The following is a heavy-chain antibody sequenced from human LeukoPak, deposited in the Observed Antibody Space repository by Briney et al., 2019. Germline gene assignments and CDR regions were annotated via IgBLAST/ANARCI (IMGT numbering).Heavy chain of an antibody. D-gene: IGHD2-15*01. J-gene: IGHJ3*02. CDR3: AREGYCSGGSCYGERDAFDI. Sequence: ASVKVSCKASRYTFTGYYMHWVRQAPGQGLEWMGWINPNSGGTNYAQKFQGRVTMTRDTSIRTAYMELSRLRSDDTAVYYCAREGYCSGGSCYGERDAFDIWGQGTMVTVSS. CDR1: RYTFTGYY. V-gene: IGHV1-2*02. CDR2: INPNSGGT.